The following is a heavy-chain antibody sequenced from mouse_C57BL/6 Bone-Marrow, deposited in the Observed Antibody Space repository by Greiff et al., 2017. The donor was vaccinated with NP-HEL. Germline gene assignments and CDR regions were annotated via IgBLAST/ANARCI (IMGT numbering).Heavy chain of an antibody. V-gene: IGHV1-72*01. CDR2: IDPNSGGT. D-gene: IGHD1-1*01. Sequence: QVQLKQPGAELVKPGASVKLSCKASGYTFTNYWMHWVKQRPGRGLEWIGRIDPNSGGTKYNEKFKSKATLTVDKPSRTAYMQLSSLTSEDSAVYYCARYYSGSGYFDYGGQGTTLTVSS. CDR1: GYTFTNYW. CDR3: ARYYSGSGYFDY. J-gene: IGHJ2*01.